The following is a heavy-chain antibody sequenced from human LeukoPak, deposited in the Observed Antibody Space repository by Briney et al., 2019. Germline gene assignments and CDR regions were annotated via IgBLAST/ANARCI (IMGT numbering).Heavy chain of an antibody. D-gene: IGHD4-23*01. CDR3: AQDFDYGGIHY. V-gene: IGHV3-23*01. J-gene: IGHJ4*02. CDR1: GFTFSSYA. CDR2: ISGRGGST. Sequence: GGSLRLSFAASGFTFSSYAMSWVRQAPGKGLDWVSAISGRGGSTYYADSVKGRFTISRHNTQNTLYLEMASLRAEDPAVYYCAQDFDYGGIHYWGQGPLVTVSP.